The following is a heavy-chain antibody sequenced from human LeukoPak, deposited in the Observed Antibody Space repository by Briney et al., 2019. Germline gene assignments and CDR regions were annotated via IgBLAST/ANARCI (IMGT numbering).Heavy chain of an antibody. CDR1: GFTFSIYG. CDR3: TKVYLLREGSPFDY. CDR2: IWYDGSNK. V-gene: IGHV3-33*06. J-gene: IGHJ4*02. Sequence: GGSLRPSCAASGFTFSIYGMHWVRQAPGKGLEWVAVIWYDGSNKYYADSVKGRFTISRDNSKNTLYLQMNSLRAEDTAVYYCTKVYLLREGSPFDYWGQGTLVTVSS. D-gene: IGHD3-10*01.